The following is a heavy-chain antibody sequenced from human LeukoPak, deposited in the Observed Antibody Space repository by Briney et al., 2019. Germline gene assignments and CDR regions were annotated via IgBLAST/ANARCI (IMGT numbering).Heavy chain of an antibody. V-gene: IGHV4-34*01. D-gene: IGHD3-10*01. CDR1: GGSFSGYY. J-gene: IGHJ5*02. Sequence: SETLSLTCAVYGGSFSGYYWSWIRQPPGKGLEWIGEINHSGSTNYNPSLKSRVTISVDTSKNQFSLKLSSVTAADTAVYYCARVGRDLWFGELLLWFDPWGQGTLVTVSS. CDR2: INHSGST. CDR3: ARVGRDLWFGELLLWFDP.